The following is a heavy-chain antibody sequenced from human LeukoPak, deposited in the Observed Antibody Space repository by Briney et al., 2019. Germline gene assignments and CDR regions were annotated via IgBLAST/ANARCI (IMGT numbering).Heavy chain of an antibody. CDR2: IYYSGST. J-gene: IGHJ4*02. CDR1: GGSISSYY. Sequence: SETLSLTCTVSGGSISSYYWSWIRQPPGKGLEWIGYIYYSGSTNYNPSLKSRVTISVDTSKNQFSLKLSSVTAADTAVYYCARVSGAGYDGRGVFDYWGQGTLVTVSS. V-gene: IGHV4-59*01. CDR3: ARVSGAGYDGRGVFDY. D-gene: IGHD2-8*02.